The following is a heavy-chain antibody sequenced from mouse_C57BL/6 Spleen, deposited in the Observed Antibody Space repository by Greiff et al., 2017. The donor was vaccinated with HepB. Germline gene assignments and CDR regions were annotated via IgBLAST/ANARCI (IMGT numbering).Heavy chain of an antibody. J-gene: IGHJ1*03. Sequence: SGPELVKPGASVKMSCKASGYTFTDYNMHWVKQSHGKSLEWIGYINPNNGGTSYNQKFKGKATLTVNKSSSTAYMELRSLTSEDSAVYYCARGDYGSSWDFDVWGTGTTVTVSS. D-gene: IGHD1-1*01. CDR3: ARGDYGSSWDFDV. CDR1: GYTFTDYN. CDR2: INPNNGGT. V-gene: IGHV1-22*01.